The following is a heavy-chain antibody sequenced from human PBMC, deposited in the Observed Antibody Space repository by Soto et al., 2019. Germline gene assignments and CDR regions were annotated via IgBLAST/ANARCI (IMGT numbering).Heavy chain of an antibody. CDR3: ARVGYCSSTSCYGEDYYYYMDV. J-gene: IGHJ6*03. Sequence: ASVKVSCKASGYTFTSYGISWVRQAPGQGLERMGWISAYNGNTNYAQKLQGRVAMTTDTSTSTAYMELRSLRSDDTAVYYCARVGYCSSTSCYGEDYYYYMDVWGKGTTVTVSS. D-gene: IGHD2-2*01. V-gene: IGHV1-18*01. CDR2: ISAYNGNT. CDR1: GYTFTSYG.